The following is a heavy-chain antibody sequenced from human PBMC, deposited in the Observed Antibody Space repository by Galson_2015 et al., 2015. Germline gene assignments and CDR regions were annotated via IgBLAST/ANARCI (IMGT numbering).Heavy chain of an antibody. J-gene: IGHJ4*02. CDR3: ASHTSGWHLGY. V-gene: IGHV4-39*01. CDR2: ISYSGST. CDR1: GGSISSSSYY. Sequence: ETLSLTCTVSGGSISSSSYYWGWIRQPPGKGLDWIGSISYSGSTYYNPSLKSRLTVSGDTSKNQFSLRLSSVTAADTAVYYCASHTSGWHLGYWGQGTLVTVSS. D-gene: IGHD6-19*01.